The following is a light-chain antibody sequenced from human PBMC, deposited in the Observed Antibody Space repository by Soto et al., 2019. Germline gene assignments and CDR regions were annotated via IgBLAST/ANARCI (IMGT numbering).Light chain of an antibody. CDR1: QSVSSY. CDR3: HQRSNGPSCT. CDR2: AAS. Sequence: EIVLPQSPATLSLSQGEAATPSSTTSQSVSSYLAWYQQRTGLPPRLLIYAASNRAPGLPPRFSGSGPGKNFAHTVSTLEPEACAVYHCHQRSNGPSCTFGPGTKVDIK. J-gene: IGKJ3*01. V-gene: IGKV3-11*01.